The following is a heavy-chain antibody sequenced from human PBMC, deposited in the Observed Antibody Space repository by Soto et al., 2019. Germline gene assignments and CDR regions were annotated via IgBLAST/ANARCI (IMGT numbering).Heavy chain of an antibody. CDR3: ARDRGLGYCSSTSCQTGPYYYYYYGMDV. V-gene: IGHV6-1*01. D-gene: IGHD2-2*01. CDR1: GDSVSSNSAA. Sequence: PSQTLSLTCAISGDSVSSNSAAWNWIRQSPSRGLEWLGRTYYRSKWYNDYAVSVKSRITINPDTSKNQFSLQLNSVTPEDTAVYYCARDRGLGYCSSTSCQTGPYYYYYYGMDVWGQGTTVTVSS. J-gene: IGHJ6*02. CDR2: TYYRSKWYN.